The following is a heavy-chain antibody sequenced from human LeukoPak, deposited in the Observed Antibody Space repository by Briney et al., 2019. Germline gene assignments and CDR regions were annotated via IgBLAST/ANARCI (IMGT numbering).Heavy chain of an antibody. V-gene: IGHV4-30-4*08. D-gene: IGHD6-13*01. CDR3: AREKYSRNNWFDP. CDR1: GGSISSGGYY. Sequence: SETLSLTCTVSGGSISSGGYYWSWLRQHPGKGLEWIGYIYYSGSTYYNPSLKSRVTISVDTSKNQFSLKLNSVTAADTAVYYCAREKYSRNNWFDPWGQGTLVTVSS. J-gene: IGHJ5*02. CDR2: IYYSGST.